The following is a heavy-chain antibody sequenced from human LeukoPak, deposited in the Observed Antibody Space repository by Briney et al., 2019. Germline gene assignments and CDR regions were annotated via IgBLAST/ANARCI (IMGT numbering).Heavy chain of an antibody. CDR2: IKPDGSET. Sequence: GGSLRLSCGASGFSFSDSWMSWVRQPPGKGPEWVASIKPDGSETYTVDAVQGRFIISRDNSKSTLHLQMNSLRIEDTGFYYCTRDMIRGVPDYIDYWGQGTLVTVSS. J-gene: IGHJ4*02. V-gene: IGHV3-7*01. D-gene: IGHD3-10*01. CDR1: GFSFSDSW. CDR3: TRDMIRGVPDYIDY.